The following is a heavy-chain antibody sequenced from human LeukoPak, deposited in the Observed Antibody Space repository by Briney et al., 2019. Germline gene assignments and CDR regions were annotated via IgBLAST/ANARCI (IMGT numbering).Heavy chain of an antibody. CDR3: TRDSYISNVYYGMDV. CDR1: GLTFSNYW. D-gene: IGHD1-26*01. CDR2: INPDGSHT. Sequence: PGGSLRLSCAASGLTFSNYWMHWVRQAPGKGLMWISRINPDGSHTSYADSVKGRFTISRDNAKNTLYLQMNSLRAEDAAVYFCTRDSYISNVYYGMDVWGQGATVTVSS. V-gene: IGHV3-74*01. J-gene: IGHJ6*02.